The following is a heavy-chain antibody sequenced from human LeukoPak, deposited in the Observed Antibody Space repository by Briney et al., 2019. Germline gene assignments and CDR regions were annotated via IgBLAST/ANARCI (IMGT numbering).Heavy chain of an antibody. Sequence: HRASVKVSCKASGYTFTSYGISWVRQAPGQGLEWMGWISAYNGNTNYAQKLQGRVTMTTDTSTSTAYMELRSLRSDDTAVYYCARERKGYCSGGSCGMDVWGQGTTVTVSS. V-gene: IGHV1-18*01. D-gene: IGHD2-15*01. CDR1: GYTFTSYG. CDR2: ISAYNGNT. CDR3: ARERKGYCSGGSCGMDV. J-gene: IGHJ6*02.